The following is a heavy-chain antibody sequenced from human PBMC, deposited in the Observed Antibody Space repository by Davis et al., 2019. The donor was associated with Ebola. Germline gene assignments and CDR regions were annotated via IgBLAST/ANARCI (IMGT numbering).Heavy chain of an antibody. J-gene: IGHJ5*02. Sequence: GGSLRLSCAASGFTFSSYAMHWVRQASGKGLEWVAVISYDGSNKYYADSVKGRFTISRDNSKNTLYLQMNSLRAEDTAVYYCARSTHWFDPWGQGTLVTVSS. CDR3: ARSTHWFDP. CDR2: ISYDGSNK. CDR1: GFTFSSYA. V-gene: IGHV3-30-3*01.